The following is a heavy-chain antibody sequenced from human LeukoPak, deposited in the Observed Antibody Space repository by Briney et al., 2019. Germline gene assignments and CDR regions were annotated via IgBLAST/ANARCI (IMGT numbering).Heavy chain of an antibody. D-gene: IGHD7-27*01. Sequence: PGGSLRLSCSASGFTFSYYAMHWVRQAPGKRLEHVSGISSNGGTTYYADSVKGRFTISRDNSKNTLYLQMSSLRAEDTAVYYCVKDYETINWARLDYWGQGTLVTVSS. CDR1: GFTFSYYA. CDR2: ISSNGGTT. CDR3: VKDYETINWARLDY. V-gene: IGHV3-64D*06. J-gene: IGHJ4*02.